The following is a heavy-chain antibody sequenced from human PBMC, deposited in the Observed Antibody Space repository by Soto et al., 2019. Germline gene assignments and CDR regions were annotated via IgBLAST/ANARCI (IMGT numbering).Heavy chain of an antibody. CDR1: GGSITSDNW. J-gene: IGHJ4*02. CDR3: VRASTSSMLRGVIIN. D-gene: IGHD3-10*01. CDR2: MYDSGAT. V-gene: IGHV4-4*02. Sequence: QVQLQESGPGLVKPSETLSLTCAFSGGSITSDNWWTWVRQTPGKGLGWIGEMYDSGATNYSPSLKNRVTILVDKTKNQFFLKLTSVTAADSALYYCVRASTSSMLRGVIINWGQGTLVTVSS.